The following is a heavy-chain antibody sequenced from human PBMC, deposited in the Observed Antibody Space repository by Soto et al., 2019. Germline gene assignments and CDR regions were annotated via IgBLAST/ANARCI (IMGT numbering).Heavy chain of an antibody. J-gene: IGHJ6*02. Sequence: GGSLRLSCVASGITFRNHWMTWVRQAPGKGLEWVANIKAGGSQKFYVDSVKGRFTISRDNAKNSLYLQMNSLRAEDTALYYCARRSYSSRFYPSGMDVWGQGTMVTVSS. CDR1: GITFRNHW. CDR3: ARRSYSSRFYPSGMDV. D-gene: IGHD6-13*01. CDR2: IKAGGSQK. V-gene: IGHV3-7*05.